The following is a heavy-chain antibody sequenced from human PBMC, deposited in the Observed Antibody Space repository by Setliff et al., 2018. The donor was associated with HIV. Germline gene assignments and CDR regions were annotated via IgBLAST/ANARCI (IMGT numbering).Heavy chain of an antibody. V-gene: IGHV4-39*07. CDR3: ARQWYYYDSSGYYPDAFDI. D-gene: IGHD3-22*01. CDR2: IYYSGTT. Sequence: SETRSLTCTVSDGSTRTSSYYWGWIRQAPGKGLEWIGYIYYSGTTNYNPSLKSRVTISVDTSKNQFSLKLSSVTAADTAVYYCARQWYYYDSSGYYPDAFDIWGQGTMVTVSS. CDR1: DGSTRTSSYY. J-gene: IGHJ3*02.